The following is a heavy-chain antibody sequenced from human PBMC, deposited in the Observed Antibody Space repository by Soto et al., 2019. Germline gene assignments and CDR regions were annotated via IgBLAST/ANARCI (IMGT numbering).Heavy chain of an antibody. V-gene: IGHV3-72*01. J-gene: IGHJ4*02. CDR3: TRIAYNYGPGDY. D-gene: IGHD2-21*01. CDR2: SRNKANSFST. CDR1: EFAFSDHY. Sequence: PGGSLRLSCEVSEFAFSDHYMNWVRQAPGKGLEWVGRSRNKANSFSTAYAPSVKGRFTISRDDSKSSLYLQMNSLKTDDTAVYYCTRIAYNYGPGDYWGQGTLVTVSS.